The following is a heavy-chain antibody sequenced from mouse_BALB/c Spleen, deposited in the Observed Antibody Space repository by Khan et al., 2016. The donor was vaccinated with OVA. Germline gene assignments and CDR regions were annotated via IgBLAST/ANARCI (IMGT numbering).Heavy chain of an antibody. CDR1: GYTFTNFW. CDR2: IYPGNSDT. D-gene: IGHD2-1*01. CDR3: SRSGFGNYGSWAY. J-gene: IGHJ2*01. V-gene: IGHV1-5*01. Sequence: VQLQQSGTVLARPGASVKLSCKGSGYTFTNFWMHWVKQRPGQGLERIGVIYPGNSDTNYNQKFKGKAELTAVTSTSTAYMELNSLTKEDSAVCYYSRSGFGNYGSWAYWGQGTTLTVSS.